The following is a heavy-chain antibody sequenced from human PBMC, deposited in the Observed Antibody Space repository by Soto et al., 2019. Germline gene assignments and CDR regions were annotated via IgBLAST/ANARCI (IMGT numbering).Heavy chain of an antibody. V-gene: IGHV3-30-3*01. Sequence: GGSLRLSCAASGFTFSSYAMHWVRQSPGKGLEWVAAISYDGSNKYYADSVKGRFTISRDNSKNTLYLQMNSLRAEDTAVYYCARAPYLHCSGGSCWFDYWGQGTLVTVSS. D-gene: IGHD2-15*01. J-gene: IGHJ4*02. CDR2: ISYDGSNK. CDR3: ARAPYLHCSGGSCWFDY. CDR1: GFTFSSYA.